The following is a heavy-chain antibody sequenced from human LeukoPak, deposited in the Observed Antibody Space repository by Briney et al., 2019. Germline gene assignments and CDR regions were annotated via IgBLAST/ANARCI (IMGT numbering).Heavy chain of an antibody. J-gene: IGHJ4*02. Sequence: SETLSLTCTVSGGSISSSSYYWGWIRQPPGKGLEWIGSIYYSESTYYNPSLKSRVTISVDTSKNQFSLKLSSVTAADTAVYYCARVGYCTNGVCSQRIFDYWGQGTLVTVSS. D-gene: IGHD2-8*01. CDR1: GGSISSSSYY. V-gene: IGHV4-39*01. CDR2: IYYSEST. CDR3: ARVGYCTNGVCSQRIFDY.